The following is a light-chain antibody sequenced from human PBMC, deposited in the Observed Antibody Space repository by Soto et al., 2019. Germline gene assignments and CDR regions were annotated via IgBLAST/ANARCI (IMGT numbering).Light chain of an antibody. Sequence: QSALTQPRSVSGSPGQSVTISCTGTNSDVGGYNYVSWYQHHPGKAPKLMIYDVLKRPSGVPDRFSGSKSGNTASLTISWLQVEDEADYYCCSYAGSYTYVFGTGTKVTVL. CDR1: NSDVGGYNY. V-gene: IGLV2-11*01. J-gene: IGLJ1*01. CDR2: DVL. CDR3: CSYAGSYTYV.